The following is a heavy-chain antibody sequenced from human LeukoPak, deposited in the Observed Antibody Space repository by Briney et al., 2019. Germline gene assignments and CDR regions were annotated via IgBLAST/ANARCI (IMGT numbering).Heavy chain of an antibody. CDR2: IYTSGST. V-gene: IGHV4-61*02. Sequence: SQTLSLTCTVSGGSISSGSYYWSWIRQPAGKGLEWIGRIYTSGSTNYNPSLKSRVTMSVDTSKNQFSLKLSSVTAADTAVYYCARDRGYSSGWYYFDYWGQGTLVTVSS. J-gene: IGHJ4*02. CDR3: ARDRGYSSGWYYFDY. CDR1: GGSISSGSYY. D-gene: IGHD6-19*01.